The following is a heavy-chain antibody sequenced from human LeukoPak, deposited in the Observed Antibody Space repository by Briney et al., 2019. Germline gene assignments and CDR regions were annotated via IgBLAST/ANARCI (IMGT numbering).Heavy chain of an antibody. CDR3: ARGSRDGYNLNY. J-gene: IGHJ4*02. V-gene: IGHV1-69*13. Sequence: ASVKVSCKASGGTFSSYAISWVRQAPGQGLEWMGGIIPIFGTANYAQKFQGRVTITADESTSTAYMELSSLRSEDTAVYYCARGSRDGYNLNYWGQGTLVTVSS. CDR1: GGTFSSYA. CDR2: IIPIFGTA. D-gene: IGHD5-24*01.